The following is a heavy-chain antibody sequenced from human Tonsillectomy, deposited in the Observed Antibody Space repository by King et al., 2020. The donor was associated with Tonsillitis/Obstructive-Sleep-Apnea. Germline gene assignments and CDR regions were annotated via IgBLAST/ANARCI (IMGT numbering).Heavy chain of an antibody. Sequence: QLVESGGGLVQPGGSLRLSCAASGFTVSSNYMSWVRQAPGKGLEWVSVFYSGGSSHYADSVKGRFSISRDNSKNTLYLQMNSLRAEDTAVYYCARNNWGSFNWFDPGGQGTLVTVSS. CDR2: FYSGGSS. D-gene: IGHD7-27*01. CDR1: GFTVSSNY. V-gene: IGHV3-66*01. J-gene: IGHJ5*02. CDR3: ARNNWGSFNWFDP.